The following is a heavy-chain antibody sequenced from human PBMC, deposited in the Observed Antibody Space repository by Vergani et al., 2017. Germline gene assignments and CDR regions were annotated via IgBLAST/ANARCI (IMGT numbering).Heavy chain of an antibody. CDR3: ARRCVGFDSSGYYNYFDY. CDR1: GGPISSSNW. V-gene: IGHV4-4*02. D-gene: IGHD3-22*01. J-gene: IGHJ4*02. CDR2: IYHSGST. Sequence: QVQLQESGPGLVKPSGTLSLTCAVSGGPISSSNWWSWVRQPPGKGREWIGEIYHSGSTNYNPSFKSRVTISVDTSKSQCSMKLSTVTAADTAVYYCARRCVGFDSSGYYNYFDYWGQGTLVTVSS.